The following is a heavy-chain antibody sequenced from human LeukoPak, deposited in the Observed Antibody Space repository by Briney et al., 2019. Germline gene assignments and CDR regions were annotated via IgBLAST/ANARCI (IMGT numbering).Heavy chain of an antibody. CDR3: TRRVSATRWFDP. Sequence: GGSLRLSCAASGFTLSSHWMHLVRQAPGKGLVWVSRINSDGSTTNYADSVKGRFTISRDNAENTLYLQMNSLRVEDTAVYYCTRRVSATRWFDPWGQGTLVTVSS. CDR2: INSDGSTT. V-gene: IGHV3-74*01. J-gene: IGHJ5*02. CDR1: GFTLSSHW. D-gene: IGHD2-15*01.